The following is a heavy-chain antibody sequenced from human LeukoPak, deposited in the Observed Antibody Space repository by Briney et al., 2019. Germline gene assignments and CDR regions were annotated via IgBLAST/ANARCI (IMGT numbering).Heavy chain of an antibody. V-gene: IGHV4-59*01. J-gene: IGHJ1*01. CDR3: ARVSGTYPAEYLQH. CDR1: GGSISSYY. D-gene: IGHD1-26*01. Sequence: SETLSLTCTVSGGSISSYYWSWIRQPPGKGLEWIGYIYYSGSTNYNPSLKSRVTISVDTSKNQFSLKLSSVTAADTAVYYCARVSGTYPAEYLQHWGQGTLVSVSS. CDR2: IYYSGST.